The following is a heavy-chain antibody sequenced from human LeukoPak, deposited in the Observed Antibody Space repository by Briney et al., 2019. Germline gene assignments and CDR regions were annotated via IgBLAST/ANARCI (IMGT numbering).Heavy chain of an antibody. D-gene: IGHD5-24*01. CDR1: EGIFSSYA. V-gene: IGHV1-69*13. J-gene: IGHJ6*02. Sequence: GASVKVSCKASEGIFSSYAISWVRQAPGQGLEWMGGIIPIFGTPNYAQKFQGRVTITADESTSTAYMELSSLRSEDTAVYYCARVVLGRRWLQSSYYYGMDVWGQGTTVTVSS. CDR2: IIPIFGTP. CDR3: ARVVLGRRWLQSSYYYGMDV.